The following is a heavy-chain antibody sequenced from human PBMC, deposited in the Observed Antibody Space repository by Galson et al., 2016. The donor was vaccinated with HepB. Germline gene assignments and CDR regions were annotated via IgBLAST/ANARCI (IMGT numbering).Heavy chain of an antibody. Sequence: SLRLSCAVSGFTVSDVWMSWVRQAPGKGLKWVGHMKSKSDGATTDYAAAVKDRFTISRDDSKNTVYLQINSLKTEDTAVYFCATEGYDGSRDYFDNWGQGPLVTVSS. J-gene: IGHJ4*02. CDR3: ATEGYDGSRDYFDN. V-gene: IGHV3-15*01. CDR1: GFTVSDVW. D-gene: IGHD5-12*01. CDR2: MKSKSDGATT.